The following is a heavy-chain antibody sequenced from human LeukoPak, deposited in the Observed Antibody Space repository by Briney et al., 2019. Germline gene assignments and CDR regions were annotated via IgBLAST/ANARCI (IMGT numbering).Heavy chain of an antibody. D-gene: IGHD1-1*01. J-gene: IGHJ3*02. CDR2: IYSGGYT. V-gene: IGHV3-53*04. Sequence: GGSLRLSCAASGFTVSSNYMSWVRQAPGKGLEWVSVIYSGGYTNYADSVEGRFIISRQDSKNTMFLQMNSLRAEDTAVYYCARDSGNWNPGGAFDIWGQGTMVTVSS. CDR3: ARDSGNWNPGGAFDI. CDR1: GFTVSSNY.